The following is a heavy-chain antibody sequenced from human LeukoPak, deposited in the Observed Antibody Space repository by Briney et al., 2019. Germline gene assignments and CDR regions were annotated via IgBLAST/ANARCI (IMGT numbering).Heavy chain of an antibody. J-gene: IGHJ4*02. CDR1: GYTFTSYG. CDR2: ISAYNGNT. CDR3: ARGLTVQLERRPLDY. D-gene: IGHD1-1*01. V-gene: IGHV1-18*01. Sequence: ASVKVSCKASGYTFTSYGISWVRQAPGQGLEWVGWISAYNGNTNYAQKFQGRVTMTRDTSISTAYMELSRLRSDDTAVYYCARGLTVQLERRPLDYWGQGTLVTVSS.